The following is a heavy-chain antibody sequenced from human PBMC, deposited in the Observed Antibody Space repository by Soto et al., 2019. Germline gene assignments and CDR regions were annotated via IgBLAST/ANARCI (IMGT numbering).Heavy chain of an antibody. V-gene: IGHV1-2*02. D-gene: IGHD6-13*01. J-gene: IGHJ6*01. Sequence: ASVKVSCKASGYSLRGNYIHWVRQTPGQGLEWMGWINPNSSGTGYAQKFQGRVTMTRDTSLTTVYMQLNRLTSDDSAVYYCARDLMRAGPDDYAMDVWGEGTTVTVSS. CDR2: INPNSSGT. CDR1: GYSLRGNY. CDR3: ARDLMRAGPDDYAMDV.